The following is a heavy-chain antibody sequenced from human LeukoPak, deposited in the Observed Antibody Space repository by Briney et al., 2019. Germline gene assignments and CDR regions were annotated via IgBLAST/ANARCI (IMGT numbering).Heavy chain of an antibody. V-gene: IGHV4-59*01. CDR3: ARDGSDGYRTFDY. J-gene: IGHJ4*02. CDR1: GGSFSGYY. Sequence: SETLSLTCAVYGGSFSGYYWSWIRQPPGKGLEWIGYIYYSGGTNYNPSLKSRVTISVDTSKDQFSLKLSSVTAADTAVYYCARDGSDGYRTFDYWGQGTLVTVSS. D-gene: IGHD5-24*01. CDR2: IYYSGGT.